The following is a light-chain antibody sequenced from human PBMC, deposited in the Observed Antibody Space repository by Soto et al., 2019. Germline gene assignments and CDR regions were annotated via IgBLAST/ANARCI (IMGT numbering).Light chain of an antibody. V-gene: IGKV4-1*01. J-gene: IGKJ4*01. Sequence: DILMTQSPGSLAVSPGERATIKCTSSQSLLHSSNNKNYLVWYQQKPGQPPKLLIYWASTRHSGVPERFSGSGSGTEFTLTISSLQTEDAAVYFCQQYYSSPVTFGGGTKV. CDR3: QQYYSSPVT. CDR2: WAS. CDR1: QSLLHSSNNKNY.